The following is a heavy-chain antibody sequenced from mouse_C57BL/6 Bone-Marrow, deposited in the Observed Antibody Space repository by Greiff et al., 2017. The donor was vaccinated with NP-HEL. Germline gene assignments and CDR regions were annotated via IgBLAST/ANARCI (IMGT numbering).Heavy chain of an antibody. V-gene: IGHV5-17*01. CDR1: GFTFSDYG. CDR3: ASDPPFAY. CDR2: ISSGSSTI. Sequence: EVMLVESGGGLVKPGGSLKLSCAASGFTFSDYGMHWVRQAPEKGLEWVAYISSGSSTIYYADTVKGRVTISRGNAKNTLFLQMTSLRSEDTAMYYCASDPPFAYWGQGTLVTVSA. J-gene: IGHJ3*01.